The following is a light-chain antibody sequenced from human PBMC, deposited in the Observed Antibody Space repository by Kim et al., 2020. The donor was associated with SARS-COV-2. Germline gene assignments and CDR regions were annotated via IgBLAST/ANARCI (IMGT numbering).Light chain of an antibody. V-gene: IGLV6-57*04. CDR2: EDN. CDR3: QSYDSSTPYRV. J-gene: IGLJ3*02. Sequence: KFMLTQPHSVSESPGKTVTISCTRSSGSIASNYVQWYQQRPGSAPTTVIYEDNHRPSGVPDRFSGSIDSSSNSASLTISGLKTEDEADYYCQSYDSSTPYRVFGGGTQLTVL. CDR1: SGSIASNY.